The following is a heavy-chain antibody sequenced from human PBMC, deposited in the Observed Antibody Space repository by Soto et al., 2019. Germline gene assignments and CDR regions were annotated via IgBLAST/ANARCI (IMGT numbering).Heavy chain of an antibody. J-gene: IGHJ4*02. V-gene: IGHV1-8*01. CDR2: MNPDNGST. D-gene: IGHD3-3*01. Sequence: GPPVKVSCKASGYTFSTYEINWVRRAAGQGLEWMGRMNPDNGSTGYAQKFQDRVTMTRNTSISTAYMELSSLRSDDTAVYYCARGPRESGEWLLFDYWGQGALVTVSS. CDR1: GYTFSTYE. CDR3: ARGPRESGEWLLFDY.